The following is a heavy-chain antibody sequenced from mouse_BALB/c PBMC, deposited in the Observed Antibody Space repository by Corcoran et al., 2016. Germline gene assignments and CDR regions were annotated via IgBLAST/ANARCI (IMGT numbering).Heavy chain of an antibody. CDR3: ASYYGNFLSWFAY. J-gene: IGHJ3*01. D-gene: IGHD2-10*01. CDR2: ISYDGSN. CDR1: GYSITSGYY. Sequence: DVQLQESGPGLVKPSQSLSLTCSVTGYSITSGYYWNWIRQFPGNKLEWMGYISYDGSNNYNPSLKNRISITRDTSKNQFFLKLNSVTTEDTATYYCASYYGNFLSWFAYWGQGTLFTVSA. V-gene: IGHV3-6*02.